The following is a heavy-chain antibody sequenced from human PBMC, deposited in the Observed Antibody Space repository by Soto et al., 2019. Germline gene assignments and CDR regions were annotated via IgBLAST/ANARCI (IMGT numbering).Heavy chain of an antibody. J-gene: IGHJ5*02. V-gene: IGHV3-30*18. CDR2: ISYDGSNK. Sequence: GGSLRLSCAASGFTFNSSGMDWVRQAPGKGLEWVAVISYDGSNKYYADSVKGRFTISRDNSKNTLYLQMNSLRAEDTAVYYCAKGVEDYSDHYEGDWFAPWSQGTLVTVSS. D-gene: IGHD4-17*01. CDR3: AKGVEDYSDHYEGDWFAP. CDR1: GFTFNSSG.